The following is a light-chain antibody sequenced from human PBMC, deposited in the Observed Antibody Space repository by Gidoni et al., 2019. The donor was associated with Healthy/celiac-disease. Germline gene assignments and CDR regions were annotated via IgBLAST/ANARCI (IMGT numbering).Light chain of an antibody. CDR1: QSVSSSY. Sequence: EIVLTQSPGTLSLSPGERATLSCRASQSVSSSYLAWYQQKPGQAPRLLIYGASSRATGIPDGFSGSGSGTDFTLTISRLEPEDFAVYYCQQYGSSSTTFGGGTKVEIK. CDR2: GAS. CDR3: QQYGSSSTT. V-gene: IGKV3-20*01. J-gene: IGKJ4*01.